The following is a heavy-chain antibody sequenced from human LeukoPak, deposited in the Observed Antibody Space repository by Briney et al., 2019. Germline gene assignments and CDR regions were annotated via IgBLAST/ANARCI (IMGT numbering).Heavy chain of an antibody. D-gene: IGHD1-26*01. Sequence: PGGSLRLSCAASGFTVSSNYMSWVRQAPGKGLEWVSVIYSGGSTYYADSVKGRFTISRDNSKNTLSLQMNSLRAEDTAVYYCAKDAVAPGSSGDYFDYWGQGTLVTVSS. CDR1: GFTVSSNY. J-gene: IGHJ4*02. CDR3: AKDAVAPGSSGDYFDY. V-gene: IGHV3-53*01. CDR2: IYSGGST.